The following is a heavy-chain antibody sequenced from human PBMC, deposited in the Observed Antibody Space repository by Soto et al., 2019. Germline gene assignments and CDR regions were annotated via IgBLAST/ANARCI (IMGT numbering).Heavy chain of an antibody. V-gene: IGHV4-34*01. Sequence: QVQLQQWGAGLLKPSETLSLTCAVYGGSFSGYYWSWIRQPPGKGLEWIGEINHSGSTNYNPSLKSRVTISVDTSKNQFSLKLSSVTAADTAVYYCARGRGSRWELRKPYNWFDPWGQGTLVTVSS. CDR2: INHSGST. CDR3: ARGRGSRWELRKPYNWFDP. J-gene: IGHJ5*02. D-gene: IGHD1-26*01. CDR1: GGSFSGYY.